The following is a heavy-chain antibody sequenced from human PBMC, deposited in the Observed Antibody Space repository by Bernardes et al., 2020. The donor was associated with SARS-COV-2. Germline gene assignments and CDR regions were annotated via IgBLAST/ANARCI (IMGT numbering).Heavy chain of an antibody. D-gene: IGHD1-1*01. CDR3: AKPGTDY. CDR2: ISGSGGRT. Sequence: GGSLRLSCAASGFTFNSFAMSWVRQAPGKGLEWVSVISGSGGRTNYADSVKGRFTISRDNSKNTLFLQMNSLRAEDTAVYYCAKPGTDYWGQGTLVTVSS. CDR1: GFTFNSFA. J-gene: IGHJ4*02. V-gene: IGHV3-23*01.